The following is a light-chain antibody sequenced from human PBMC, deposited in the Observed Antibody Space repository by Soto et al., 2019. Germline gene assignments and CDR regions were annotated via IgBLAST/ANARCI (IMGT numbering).Light chain of an antibody. V-gene: IGLV1-40*01. CDR3: QSYDSSLSGLYV. J-gene: IGLJ1*01. CDR1: NSNIGAGYD. CDR2: GDI. Sequence: QSVLTQPPSVSGAPGQRVTISCTGSNSNIGAGYDVHWYQLLPGTAPKLLSYGDINRPSGVPDRFSGSESGTSASLAITGLQAEDEAVYYCQSYDSSLSGLYVFGTGTNLTVL.